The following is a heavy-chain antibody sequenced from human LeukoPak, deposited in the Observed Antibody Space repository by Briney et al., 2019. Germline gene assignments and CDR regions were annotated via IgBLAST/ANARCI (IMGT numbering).Heavy chain of an antibody. V-gene: IGHV4-39*07. CDR3: ARDLIVVANCGFDY. CDR1: GGSISSSSYY. J-gene: IGHJ4*02. Sequence: PSETLSLTCTVSGGSISSSSYYWGWIRQPPGKGLEWIGSIYYSGSTYYNPSLKSRVTISVDTSKNQFSLKLSSVTAADTAVYYCARDLIVVANCGFDYWGQGTLVTVSS. D-gene: IGHD3-22*01. CDR2: IYYSGST.